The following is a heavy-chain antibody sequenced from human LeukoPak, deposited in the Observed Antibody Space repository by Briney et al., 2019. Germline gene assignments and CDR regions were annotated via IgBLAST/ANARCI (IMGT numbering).Heavy chain of an antibody. V-gene: IGHV1-18*01. J-gene: IGHJ5*02. CDR2: ISAYNGNT. D-gene: IGHD3-22*01. CDR3: ARVGQTYYYDSSGYYKNWFDP. Sequence: ASVKVSCKASGYTFTSYGISWVRQAPGQGLEWMGWISAYNGNTNYAQKLQGRVTMTTDTSTSTAYMELRSLRSDDTAVYYCARVGQTYYYDSSGYYKNWFDPWGQGILVTVSS. CDR1: GYTFTSYG.